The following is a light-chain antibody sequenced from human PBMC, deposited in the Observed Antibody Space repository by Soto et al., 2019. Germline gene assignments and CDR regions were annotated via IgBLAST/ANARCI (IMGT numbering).Light chain of an antibody. V-gene: IGKV3-20*01. CDR3: QRYHTSPPTWT. CDR1: QSVSSTY. CDR2: XSS. J-gene: IGKJ1*01. Sequence: EIVLTQSPGTLSLSPGDRATLSCRASQSVSSTYFAWYQQRPGQAPRLLLYXSSSRASGIPDRFSGSGSVTDFTRTISRLEPEQLAGYYCQRYHTSPPTWTFGQGTKVDIK.